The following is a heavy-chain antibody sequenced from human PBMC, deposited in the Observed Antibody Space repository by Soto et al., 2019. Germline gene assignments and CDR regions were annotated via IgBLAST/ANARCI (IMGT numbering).Heavy chain of an antibody. J-gene: IGHJ3*02. Sequence: PSETLSLTCTVSCGSISSYYCSCIRQPTGKGLEWIGYIYYSGSTNYNPSLKSRVTISVDTSKNQFSLKLSSVTAADTAVYYCARGRGGWFINQLVNAFDILGQGKMVTGSS. CDR1: CGSISSYY. D-gene: IGHD6-13*01. CDR2: IYYSGST. V-gene: IGHV4-59*01. CDR3: ARGRGGWFINQLVNAFDI.